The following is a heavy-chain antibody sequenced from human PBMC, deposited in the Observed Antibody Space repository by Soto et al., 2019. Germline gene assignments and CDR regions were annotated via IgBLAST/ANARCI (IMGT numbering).Heavy chain of an antibody. CDR3: ASDDCSGGSCYGNDYYVDY. D-gene: IGHD2-15*01. Sequence: QVQLVKSGGGVVQPGRSLRLSCAASGFTFSSYGMHWVRQAPGKGLEWVAGIWYDGSNKYYADSVKGRFTSSRDNSKNTRYLQLNSLRAEDTAVYYCASDDCSGGSCYGNDYYVDYWGQGTLVTVSS. V-gene: IGHV3-33*01. CDR1: GFTFSSYG. J-gene: IGHJ4*02. CDR2: IWYDGSNK.